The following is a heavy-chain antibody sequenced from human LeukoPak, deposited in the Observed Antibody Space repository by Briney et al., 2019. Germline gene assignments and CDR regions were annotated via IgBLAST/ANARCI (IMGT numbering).Heavy chain of an antibody. D-gene: IGHD3-9*01. CDR1: GYSFTSYW. Sequence: GESLKISCKGSGYSFTSYWIGWVRQMPGKGLEWMGIIYPGDSDTRYSPSFQGHVTISADKSINTAYLQWSSLKASDTAMYYCAKNPRWDILTGYYNLGYFDYWGQGTLVTVSS. CDR3: AKNPRWDILTGYYNLGYFDY. CDR2: IYPGDSDT. V-gene: IGHV5-51*01. J-gene: IGHJ4*02.